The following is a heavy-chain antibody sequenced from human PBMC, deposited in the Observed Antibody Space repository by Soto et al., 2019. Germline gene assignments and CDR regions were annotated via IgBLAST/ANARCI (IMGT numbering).Heavy chain of an antibody. Sequence: GESLKISCTGFGYSFTTFWLSWVRQMPGKGLEWMGTIDPRDSYTSYSPSFQGHVTISADKSIGTAYLHRGSLQASDTAMYFCARLFCTSGSHCDSWFDPWGQGTLVTVSS. V-gene: IGHV5-10-1*01. CDR3: ARLFCTSGSHCDSWFDP. CDR2: IDPRDSYT. CDR1: GYSFTTFW. J-gene: IGHJ5*02. D-gene: IGHD2-21*01.